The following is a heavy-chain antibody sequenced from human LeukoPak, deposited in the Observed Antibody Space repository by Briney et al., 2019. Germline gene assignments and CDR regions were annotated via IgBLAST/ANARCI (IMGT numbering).Heavy chain of an antibody. Sequence: VASVKVSCKVSGYTLTELSMHWVRQAPGKGLEWMGGFDPEDGETIYAQKFQGRVTMTEDTSTDTAYMELSSLRSEDTAVYYCATDSDQRGGGYYRYWGQGTLVTVSS. CDR2: FDPEDGET. J-gene: IGHJ4*02. D-gene: IGHD3-3*01. CDR1: GYTLTELS. CDR3: ATDSDQRGGGYYRY. V-gene: IGHV1-24*01.